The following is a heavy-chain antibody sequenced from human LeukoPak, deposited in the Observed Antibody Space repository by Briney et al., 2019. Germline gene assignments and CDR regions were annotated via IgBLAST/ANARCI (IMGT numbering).Heavy chain of an antibody. CDR3: TRAPYYYDSSGYSRYYYYYGMDV. CDR2: IRSKAYGGTT. D-gene: IGHD3-22*01. Sequence: GGSLRLSCTASGFTFGDYAMSWVRPAPGKGLEWVGFIRSKAYGGTTEYAASVKGRFTISRDDSKSIAYLQMNSLKTEDTAVYYCTRAPYYYDSSGYSRYYYYYGMDVWGQGTTVTVSS. J-gene: IGHJ6*02. CDR1: GFTFGDYA. V-gene: IGHV3-49*04.